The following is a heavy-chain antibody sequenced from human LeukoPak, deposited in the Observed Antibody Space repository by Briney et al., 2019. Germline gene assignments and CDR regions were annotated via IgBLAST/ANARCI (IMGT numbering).Heavy chain of an antibody. J-gene: IGHJ4*02. CDR1: GYTFTGYY. CDR2: INPSGGST. Sequence: ASVTVSCKASGYTFTGYYMHWVRQAPGQGLEWMGIINPSGGSTSYAQKFQGRVTMTRDMSTSTVYMELSSLRSEDTAVYYCARASNDDILTGEDFDYWGQGTLVTVSS. V-gene: IGHV1-46*01. CDR3: ARASNDDILTGEDFDY. D-gene: IGHD3-9*01.